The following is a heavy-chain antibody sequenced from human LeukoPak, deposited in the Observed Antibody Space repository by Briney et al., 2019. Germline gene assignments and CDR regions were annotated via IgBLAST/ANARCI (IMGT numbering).Heavy chain of an antibody. Sequence: PGGSLRLSCAGSGFTFSNYNMNWVRQAPGKGLEWVSSISSSSSYIYYADSVKGRLTISRDNAKNSLYLQMNSLRAEDTAVYYCAELGITMIGGVWGKGTTVTISS. CDR3: AELGITMIGGV. J-gene: IGHJ6*04. CDR1: GFTFSNYN. CDR2: ISSSSSYI. D-gene: IGHD3-10*02. V-gene: IGHV3-21*01.